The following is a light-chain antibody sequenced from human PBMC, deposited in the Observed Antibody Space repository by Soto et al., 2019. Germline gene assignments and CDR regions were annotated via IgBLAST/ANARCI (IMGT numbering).Light chain of an antibody. J-gene: IGLJ1*01. V-gene: IGLV2-14*01. CDR2: DVG. CDR3: SSXTSATTYV. Sequence: QSALTQPASVSGSPGQSITISCTGTSSDVGAYNYDSWHQQYPGEAPKVIIYDVGHRPAGVSNRFSGSKSGNTASLTISGLQTQDEADYYCSSXTSATTYVFGTGTKVTVL. CDR1: SSDVGAYNY.